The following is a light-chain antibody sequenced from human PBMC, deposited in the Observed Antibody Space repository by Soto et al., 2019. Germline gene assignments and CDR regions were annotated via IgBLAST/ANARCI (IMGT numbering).Light chain of an antibody. CDR3: QQYTSYPWT. J-gene: IGKJ1*01. Sequence: DIQMPQSPSTLSGSVGDSVTITCRASQTISSWLAWYQQKPGKAPKLLIYKASTLKSGVPSRFSGSGSGTEFTLTISSLQPDDFATYYCQQYTSYPWTFGQGTKVDI. V-gene: IGKV1-5*03. CDR2: KAS. CDR1: QTISSW.